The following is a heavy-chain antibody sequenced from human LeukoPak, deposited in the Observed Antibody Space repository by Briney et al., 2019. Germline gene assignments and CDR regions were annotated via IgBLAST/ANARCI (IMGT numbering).Heavy chain of an antibody. V-gene: IGHV3-74*01. CDR1: GLTFSSHW. CDR3: ARGGGLDV. D-gene: IGHD3-16*01. CDR2: ITNDGSST. J-gene: IGHJ6*02. Sequence: PGGSLRLSCAASGLTFSSHWAHWVRQAPGKGLVWASRITNDGSSTTYADSVKGRFTISRDNAKNSLYLQMSNLRAEDTAVYFCARGGGLDVWGQGATVTVSS.